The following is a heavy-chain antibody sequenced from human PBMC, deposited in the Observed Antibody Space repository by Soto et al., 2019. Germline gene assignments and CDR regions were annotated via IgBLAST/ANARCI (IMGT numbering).Heavy chain of an antibody. J-gene: IGHJ5*02. D-gene: IGHD2-15*01. Sequence: SETLSLTCAVSGGSISSSNWWSWVRQPPGKGLEWIGEIYHSGSTNYNPSLKSRVTISVGKSKNQFSLKLSSVTAADTAVYYCARDTLNWFDPWGQGTLVTVSS. CDR3: ARDTLNWFDP. V-gene: IGHV4-4*02. CDR1: GGSISSSNW. CDR2: IYHSGST.